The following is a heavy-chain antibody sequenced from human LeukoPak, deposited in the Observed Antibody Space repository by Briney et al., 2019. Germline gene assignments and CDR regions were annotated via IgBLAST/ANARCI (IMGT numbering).Heavy chain of an antibody. CDR3: ARDGPYIGYRSSTSCRPYYGMDV. J-gene: IGHJ6*02. V-gene: IGHV3-33*01. CDR1: GFTFSSYG. Sequence: GRSLRLSCAASGFTFSSYGMHWVRQAPGKGLEWVAVIWYDGSNKYYADSVKGRFTISRDNSKNTLYLQMNSLRAEDTAVYYCARDGPYIGYRSSTSCRPYYGMDVWGQGTTVTVSS. CDR2: IWYDGSNK. D-gene: IGHD2-2*01.